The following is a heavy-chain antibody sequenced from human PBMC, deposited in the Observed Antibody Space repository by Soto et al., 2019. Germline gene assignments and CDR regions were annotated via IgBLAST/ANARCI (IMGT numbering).Heavy chain of an antibody. J-gene: IGHJ2*01. Sequence: EVQLVESGGGLVQPGGSLRLSCAASGFTFSDHFMDWVRQAPGKGLEWVGRAKTGPFGYATQYAASVNGRFTVSRYDSENSFYLLMNSLKVDDTAVYYCASPKSAGDALRDRYFDFWGRGTLVTVSS. V-gene: IGHV3-72*01. CDR2: AKTGPFGYAT. CDR3: ASPKSAGDALRDRYFDF. D-gene: IGHD6-13*01. CDR1: GFTFSDHF.